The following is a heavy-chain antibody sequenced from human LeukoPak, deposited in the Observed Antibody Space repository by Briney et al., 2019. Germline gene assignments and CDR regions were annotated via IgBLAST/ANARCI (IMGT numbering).Heavy chain of an antibody. CDR3: ARHVISPKNYYYYYGMDV. J-gene: IGHJ6*02. CDR2: IYPGDSDT. V-gene: IGHV5-51*01. D-gene: IGHD3-16*02. CDR1: GYTFTSYG. Sequence: KVSCKASGYTFTSYGISWVRQMPGKGLEWMGIIYPGDSDTRYSPSFQGQVTISADKSISTAYLQWSSLKASDTAMYYCARHVISPKNYYYYYGMDVWGQGTTVTVSS.